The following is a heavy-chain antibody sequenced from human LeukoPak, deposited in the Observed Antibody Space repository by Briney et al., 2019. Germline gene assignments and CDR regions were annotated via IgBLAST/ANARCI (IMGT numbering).Heavy chain of an antibody. V-gene: IGHV3-21*01. J-gene: IGHJ4*02. CDR3: ARGDDYVWGSYRYNDY. D-gene: IGHD3-16*02. CDR1: VFTFSSYS. Sequence: GGALRVSCAASVFTFSSYSMNWVRQAPGKGLEWVSSISSSSYIYYADSVKGRFTISRDNAKNSLYLQMNSLRAEDTAVYYCARGDDYVWGSYRYNDYWGQGTLVTVSS. CDR2: ISSSSYI.